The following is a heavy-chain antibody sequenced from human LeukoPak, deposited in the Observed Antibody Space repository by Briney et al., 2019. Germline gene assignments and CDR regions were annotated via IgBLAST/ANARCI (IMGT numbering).Heavy chain of an antibody. CDR1: GFTFDDYA. Sequence: TGRSLRLSCAASGFTFDDYAMHWVRQAPGKGLEWVSGISWNSGSIGYADSVKGRFTISRDNARNPLYLQMNSLRAEDTALYYCAKDRKSSIASPGGFDYWGQGTLVTVSS. CDR2: ISWNSGSI. D-gene: IGHD6-6*01. V-gene: IGHV3-9*01. J-gene: IGHJ4*02. CDR3: AKDRKSSIASPGGFDY.